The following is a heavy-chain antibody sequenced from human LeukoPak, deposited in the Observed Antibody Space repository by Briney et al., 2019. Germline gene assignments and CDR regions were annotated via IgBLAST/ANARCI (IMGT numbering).Heavy chain of an antibody. D-gene: IGHD4-23*01. Sequence: ASVKVSCKVSGYTLTELSMHWVRQAPGKGLEWMGGFDPEDGETIYAQKFQGRVTMTEDTSTDTAYMELSSLRSEDTAVYYRATGVGGVVTQEGFDYWGQGTLVTVSS. V-gene: IGHV1-24*01. CDR3: ATGVGGVVTQEGFDY. CDR2: FDPEDGET. J-gene: IGHJ4*02. CDR1: GYTLTELS.